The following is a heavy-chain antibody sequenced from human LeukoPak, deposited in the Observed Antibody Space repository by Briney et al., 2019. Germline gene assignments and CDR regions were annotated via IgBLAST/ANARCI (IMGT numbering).Heavy chain of an antibody. D-gene: IGHD4-17*01. Sequence: SETLSLTCTVSGGSFNSPYWSWIRQPPGKGLEWIGYISYIGSTNYNPSLKSRVTISVDTSKNQFSLRLSSVTAADTAVYYCARDPTTVTKGLDIWGQGTVVTVSS. CDR1: GGSFNSPY. CDR2: ISYIGST. V-gene: IGHV4-59*11. CDR3: ARDPTTVTKGLDI. J-gene: IGHJ3*02.